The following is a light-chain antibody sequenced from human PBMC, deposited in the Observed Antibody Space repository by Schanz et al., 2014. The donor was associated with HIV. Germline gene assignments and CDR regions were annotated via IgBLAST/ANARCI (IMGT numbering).Light chain of an antibody. CDR2: EVT. CDR1: NSDVGGHNY. V-gene: IGLV2-8*01. J-gene: IGLJ2*01. Sequence: QSALTQPPSASGSPGQSVTISCTGTNSDVGGHNYVSWFQQHPGKAPRLIIYEVTKRPSGVPDRFSGSKSGNTASLIVSGIQAEDEDDYYCISYTSDTVLFGGGTKLTVL. CDR3: ISYTSDTVL.